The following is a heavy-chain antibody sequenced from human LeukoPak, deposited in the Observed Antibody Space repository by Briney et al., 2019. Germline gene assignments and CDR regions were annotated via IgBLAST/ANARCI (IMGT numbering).Heavy chain of an antibody. CDR2: MNPNSGNT. J-gene: IGHJ4*02. CDR1: GYTFTSYD. Sequence: ASVKVSCKASGYTFTSYDINWVRQATGQGREWMGWMNPNSGNTGYAQKFQGRVTMTRNTSISTAYMELSSLRPEDTAVYYCARGTFGELLLDYWGQGTLVTVSS. D-gene: IGHD3-10*01. CDR3: ARGTFGELLLDY. V-gene: IGHV1-8*01.